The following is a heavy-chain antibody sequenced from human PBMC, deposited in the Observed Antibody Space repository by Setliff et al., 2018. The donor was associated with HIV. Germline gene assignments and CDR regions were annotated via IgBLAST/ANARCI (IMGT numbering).Heavy chain of an antibody. CDR1: GGSMTNFY. D-gene: IGHD2-2*01. CDR3: ARLDCSSSSGFVDY. CDR2: MYNGGTT. Sequence: SETLSLTCVVSGGSMTNFYWSWIRQPPGKGLEWIGYMYNGGTTNYNPSLQSRVTMSVDVSKNQFSLRLTSVTAADTGVYYCARLDCSSSSGFVDYWGQGTLVTVSS. J-gene: IGHJ4*02. V-gene: IGHV4-4*09.